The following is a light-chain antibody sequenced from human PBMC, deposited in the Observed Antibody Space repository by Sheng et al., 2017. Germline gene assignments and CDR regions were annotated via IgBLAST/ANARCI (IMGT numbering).Light chain of an antibody. CDR3: QHYNSYPFT. J-gene: IGKJ3*01. Sequence: DIQMTQSPSTLSASVGDRVTITCRASHIISAWLAWYQQKPGKAPKVLISMASSLESGVPIKVQRQWIWDRIHSHHQQPYSLMYFATYYCQHYNSYPFTFGPGTKVHIK. CDR1: HIISAW. V-gene: IGKV1-5*03. CDR2: MAS.